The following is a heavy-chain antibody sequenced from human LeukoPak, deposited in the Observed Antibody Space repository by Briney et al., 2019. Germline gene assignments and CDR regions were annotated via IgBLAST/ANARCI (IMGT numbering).Heavy chain of an antibody. V-gene: IGHV4-4*07. Sequence: SETLSLTCTVSGGSISTYYWSWIRQPVGKGLKWIGHIKTSGSTHYNPSLRSRITMSVDTSKNQFSLNLSSVTAADTAVYYCAKVAKYYYGSETYFFFEDWGQGTLVTVSS. CDR3: AKVAKYYYGSETYFFFED. D-gene: IGHD3-10*01. J-gene: IGHJ4*02. CDR1: GGSISTYY. CDR2: IKTSGST.